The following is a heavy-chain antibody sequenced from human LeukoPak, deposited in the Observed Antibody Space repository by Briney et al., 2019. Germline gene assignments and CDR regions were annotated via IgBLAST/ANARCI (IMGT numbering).Heavy chain of an antibody. J-gene: IGHJ6*01. V-gene: IGHV4-34*01. D-gene: IGHD1-7*01. CDR1: GGSFSNLS. CDR2: INDSGRT. Sequence: SETLSLTCAVYGGSFSNLSWRCVRQPPGKGLEWIGEINDSGRTNYNPSLMSRVTVSVDTSKNQFSLRLTSVTATDTAVYYCARRWNYGMNYHIDFSGKRATVSVSS. CDR3: ARRWNYGMNYHIDF.